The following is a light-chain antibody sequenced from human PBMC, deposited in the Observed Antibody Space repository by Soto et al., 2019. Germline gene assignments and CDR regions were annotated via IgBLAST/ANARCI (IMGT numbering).Light chain of an antibody. V-gene: IGKV3-15*01. CDR3: QQYNNWLKT. Sequence: EIGMTLSPGTRTVSPGESATLSCRASQSVSSNLAWYQQKPGQAPRLLIYGASTRATGIPARFSGSGSGTEFTLTISSLQSEDFAVYYCQQYNNWLKTFGQGTKVDIK. CDR1: QSVSSN. J-gene: IGKJ1*01. CDR2: GAS.